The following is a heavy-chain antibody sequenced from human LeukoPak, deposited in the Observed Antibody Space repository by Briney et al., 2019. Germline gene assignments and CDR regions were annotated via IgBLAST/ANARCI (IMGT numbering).Heavy chain of an antibody. Sequence: PGGSLRLSCAASGLSFRFYAMSWVRQAPGKGLEWVSSISGGGAGTYYADSVRGRFTISRDNSKNTLYLQMNSLRAEDTALYYCAKDFVRYNIQFDYWGQGALVTVSS. CDR2: ISGGGAGT. CDR1: GLSFRFYA. V-gene: IGHV3-23*01. J-gene: IGHJ4*02. CDR3: AKDFVRYNIQFDY. D-gene: IGHD1-1*01.